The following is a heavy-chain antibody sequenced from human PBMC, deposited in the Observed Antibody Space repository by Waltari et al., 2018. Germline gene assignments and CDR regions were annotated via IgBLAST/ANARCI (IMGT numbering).Heavy chain of an antibody. V-gene: IGHV3-23*01. CDR3: ARLKSLDSRWFYSFDL. CDR1: GFDFRRYV. D-gene: IGHD2-15*01. J-gene: IGHJ4*01. Sequence: QLLQSGGGPVQPGGSLRLSCAASGFDFRRYVMAWVRQSPRQGLEWVSVISTSATTIFYSDAVRGRSTISRDNSNNSVSLQMDSLRVEDTAMYYCARLKSLDSRWFYSFDLWGQGTLVTVS. CDR2: ISTSATTI.